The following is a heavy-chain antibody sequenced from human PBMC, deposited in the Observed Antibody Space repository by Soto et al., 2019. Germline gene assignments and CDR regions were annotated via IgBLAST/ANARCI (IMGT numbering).Heavy chain of an antibody. J-gene: IGHJ4*02. CDR2: ITWNSNVI. V-gene: IGHV3-9*01. D-gene: IGHD2-15*01. CDR1: GFTFDDFA. CDR3: TRGGPDAFCGGGRCYFDY. Sequence: EVQLVESGGGLVQPGRSLRLSCAASGFTFDDFAMHWVRRVPGKGLEWVSSITWNSNVIGYADSVKGRFTISRDNAKNSLYLQMNSLRPEDTAFYYCTRGGPDAFCGGGRCYFDYWGQVTLVTVSS.